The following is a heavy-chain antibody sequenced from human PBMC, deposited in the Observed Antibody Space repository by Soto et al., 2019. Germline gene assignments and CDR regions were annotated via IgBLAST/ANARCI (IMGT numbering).Heavy chain of an antibody. D-gene: IGHD6-19*01. V-gene: IGHV4-4*02. J-gene: IGHJ4*02. CDR3: ASVAVAGTRVDY. Sequence: QVQLQESGPGLVKPSGTLSLTCAVSGGSISSSNWWSWVRQPPGKGLEWIGEIYQSGSTNYNPSLKSRVSLSIDKSKNQFPLKVSSVTGADPGVYYCASVAVAGTRVDYWGQGTMVTVSS. CDR2: IYQSGST. CDR1: GGSISSSNW.